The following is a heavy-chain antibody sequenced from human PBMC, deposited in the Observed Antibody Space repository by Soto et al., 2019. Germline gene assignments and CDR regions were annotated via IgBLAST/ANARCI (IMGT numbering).Heavy chain of an antibody. J-gene: IGHJ5*02. CDR3: ARQSYYYDSSGYSYNWFDP. D-gene: IGHD3-22*01. V-gene: IGHV4-39*01. CDR1: GGSISSSSYY. CDR2: IYYSGST. Sequence: SETLSLTCTVSGGSISSSSYYWGWIRQPPGKGLEWIGSIYYSGSTYYNPSLKSRVTISVDTSKNQFSLKLSSVTAADTAVYYCARQSYYYDSSGYSYNWFDPWGQGTLVT.